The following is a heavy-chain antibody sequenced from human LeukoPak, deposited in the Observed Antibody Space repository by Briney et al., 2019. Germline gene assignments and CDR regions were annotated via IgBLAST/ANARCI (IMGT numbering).Heavy chain of an antibody. Sequence: GASVKVSCKASGYTFTSYGISWVRQARGQGLEWMGWISAYNGNTNYAQKLQGRVTMTTDTSTSTAYMELRSLRSDDTAVYYCALTSGYCSSTSCYRVWFDPWGQGTLVTVSS. V-gene: IGHV1-18*01. D-gene: IGHD2-2*01. CDR2: ISAYNGNT. J-gene: IGHJ5*02. CDR1: GYTFTSYG. CDR3: ALTSGYCSSTSCYRVWFDP.